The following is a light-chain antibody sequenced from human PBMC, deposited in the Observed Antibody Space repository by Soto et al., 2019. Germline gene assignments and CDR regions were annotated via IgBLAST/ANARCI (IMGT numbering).Light chain of an antibody. V-gene: IGKV3-20*01. CDR3: QQYGSSRET. CDR1: QSVSSSY. Sequence: DIVMTQSPATLSVYQGERATLSCRASQSVSSSYLAWYQQKPGQAPRLLIYGASSRATGIPDRFSGSGSGTDFTLTISRLEPEDFAVYYCQQYGSSRETFGQGTKVDIK. J-gene: IGKJ1*01. CDR2: GAS.